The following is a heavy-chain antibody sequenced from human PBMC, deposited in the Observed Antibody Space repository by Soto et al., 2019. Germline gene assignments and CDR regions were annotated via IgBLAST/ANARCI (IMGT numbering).Heavy chain of an antibody. CDR3: ARGDATKSVVTTYYGMDV. Sequence: QVQLVQSGAEVKKPGSSVKVSCKASGGSLSNYGISWVRPAPGQGLEWMGGIIPVFGTANYAQKCQGRVTINADESTSIVYMVVTSLRSEDTALYYCARGDATKSVVTTYYGMDVWCQGTTVTVSS. D-gene: IGHD4-17*01. J-gene: IGHJ6*02. V-gene: IGHV1-69*12. CDR2: IIPVFGTA. CDR1: GGSLSNYG.